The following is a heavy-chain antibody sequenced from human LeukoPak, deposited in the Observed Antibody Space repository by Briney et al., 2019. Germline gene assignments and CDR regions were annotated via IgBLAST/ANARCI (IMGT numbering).Heavy chain of an antibody. Sequence: SETLSLTCTVSGGSVSNYYWSWIRKSPGRGLEWIGYIYYTETSYNPSLKSRVTISADTSKNQFSLKLYSVTAADTAVYYCATRKLGNDYWGQGTLVTVSS. J-gene: IGHJ4*02. CDR3: ATRKLGNDY. CDR1: GGSVSNYY. V-gene: IGHV4-59*02. CDR2: IYYTET. D-gene: IGHD7-27*01.